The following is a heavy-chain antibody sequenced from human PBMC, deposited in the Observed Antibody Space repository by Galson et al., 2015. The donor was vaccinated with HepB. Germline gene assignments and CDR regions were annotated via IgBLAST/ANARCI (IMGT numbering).Heavy chain of an antibody. CDR1: GFTFSSYS. J-gene: IGHJ3*02. CDR3: ARDLGEYYYGSGSFLYAFDI. D-gene: IGHD3-10*01. Sequence: SLRLSCAASGFTFSSYSMNWVRQAPGTGLEWVSYISSSSSTIYYADSVKGRFTISRDNAKNSLYLQMNSLRDEDTAVYYCARDLGEYYYGSGSFLYAFDIWGQGTMVTVSS. V-gene: IGHV3-48*02. CDR2: ISSSSSTI.